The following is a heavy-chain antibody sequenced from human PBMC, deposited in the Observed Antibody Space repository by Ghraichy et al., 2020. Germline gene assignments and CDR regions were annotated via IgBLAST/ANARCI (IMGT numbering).Heavy chain of an antibody. V-gene: IGHV1-18*01. CDR1: GYTFTSYG. D-gene: IGHD3-3*01. Sequence: ALVKVSCKASGYTFTSYGISWVRQAPGQGLEWMGWISAYNGNTNYAQKLQGRVTMTTDTSTSTAYMELRSLRSDDTAVYYCARDKLLRFLEWSHYGMDVWGQGTTVTVSS. CDR3: ARDKLLRFLEWSHYGMDV. J-gene: IGHJ6*02. CDR2: ISAYNGNT.